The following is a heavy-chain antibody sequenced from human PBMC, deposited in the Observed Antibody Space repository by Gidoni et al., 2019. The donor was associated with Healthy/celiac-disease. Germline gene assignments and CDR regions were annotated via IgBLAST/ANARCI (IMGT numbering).Heavy chain of an antibody. CDR2: IGTAGDT. D-gene: IGHD2-21*01. Sequence: EVQLVESGGGLVQPGGSLRLSCADSGFTFSSYDMHWVRQATGKGLEWVSAIGTAGDTYYPGSVKGRFTISRENAKNSLYLQMNSLRAGDTAVYYCARAPIGPYGYGMDVWGQGTTVTVSS. V-gene: IGHV3-13*01. CDR3: ARAPIGPYGYGMDV. CDR1: GFTFSSYD. J-gene: IGHJ6*02.